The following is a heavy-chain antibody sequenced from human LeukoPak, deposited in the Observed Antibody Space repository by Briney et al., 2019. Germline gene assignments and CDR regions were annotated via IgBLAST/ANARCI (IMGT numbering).Heavy chain of an antibody. V-gene: IGHV3-30*04. CDR3: ATTYYYDRWGRAFDI. D-gene: IGHD3-22*01. J-gene: IGHJ3*02. CDR1: GFTFSSYA. CDR2: ISYDGSNK. Sequence: GGSLRLSCAVSGFTFSSYAMHWVRQAPGKGLEWVAVISYDGSNKYYADSVKGRFTISRDNSKNTLYLQMNSLRAEDTAVYYCATTYYYDRWGRAFDIWGQGTMVTVSS.